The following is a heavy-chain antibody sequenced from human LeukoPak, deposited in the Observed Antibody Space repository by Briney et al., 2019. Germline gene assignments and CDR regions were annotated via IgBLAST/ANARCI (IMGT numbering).Heavy chain of an antibody. D-gene: IGHD6-19*01. CDR1: GFTFSIYA. CDR3: ARTSSGNYYFFDY. J-gene: IGHJ4*02. CDR2: ISGSGGST. V-gene: IGHV3-23*01. Sequence: PGGSLRLSCAASGFTFSIYAMSWVRQAPGKGLEWVSSISGSGGSTYYADSVKGRFTISRDNSKNTLYLQMNSLRGEDTAVYYCARTSSGNYYFFDYWGLGTLVTVSS.